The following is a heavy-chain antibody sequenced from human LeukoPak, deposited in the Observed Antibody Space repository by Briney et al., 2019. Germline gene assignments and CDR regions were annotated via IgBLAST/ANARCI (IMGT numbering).Heavy chain of an antibody. Sequence: ASVKVSCKASGYTFTTSYMHWVRQAPGQGLEWMGIINPSGGSTTYAQKFQGRVTMTRDTSTSTVYMELSSLRSEDTALYYCARAGGYCSGGRCYNWFDPWGQGTLVIVSS. CDR3: ARAGGYCSGGRCYNWFDP. CDR1: GYTFTTSY. D-gene: IGHD2-15*01. V-gene: IGHV1-46*01. CDR2: INPSGGST. J-gene: IGHJ5*02.